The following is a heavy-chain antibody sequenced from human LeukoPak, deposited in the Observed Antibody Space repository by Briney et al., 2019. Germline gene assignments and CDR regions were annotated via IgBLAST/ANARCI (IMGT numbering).Heavy chain of an antibody. Sequence: GGSLRLSCAVSGFTFNNYWMNWVRQAPGKGLEWMANIKQDGSEKYYVDSVKGRFTISRDNAKNSLYLQMNSLRAEDTAVYYCARDFDYWGQGTLVTVSS. CDR1: GFTFNNYW. CDR3: ARDFDY. CDR2: IKQDGSEK. V-gene: IGHV3-7*01. J-gene: IGHJ4*02.